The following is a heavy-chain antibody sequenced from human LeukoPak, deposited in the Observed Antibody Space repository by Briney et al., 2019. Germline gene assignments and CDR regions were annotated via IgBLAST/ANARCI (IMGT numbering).Heavy chain of an antibody. J-gene: IGHJ4*02. CDR2: IYYSGST. CDR1: GGSISSYY. D-gene: IGHD3-3*01. CDR3: ARAYYDFWSGYEYYCDY. V-gene: IGHV4-59*01. Sequence: SETLSLTCTVSGGSISSYYWSWIRQPPGKGLEWIGYIYYSGSTNYNPSLKSRVTISVDTSKNQLSLKLSSVTAADTAVYYCARAYYDFWSGYEYYCDYWGQGTLVTVSS.